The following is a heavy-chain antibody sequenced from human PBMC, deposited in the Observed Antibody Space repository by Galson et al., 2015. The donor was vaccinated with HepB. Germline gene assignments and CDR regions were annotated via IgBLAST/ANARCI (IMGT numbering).Heavy chain of an antibody. Sequence: TLSLTCTVSGGSISSGGYYWSWIRQHPGKGLEWIGYIYYSGSTYYNPSLKSRVTISVDASKNQFSLKLSSVTAADTAVYYCARVNSRIPFFDYWGQGTLVTVSS. J-gene: IGHJ4*02. CDR1: GGSISSGGYY. D-gene: IGHD2-15*01. V-gene: IGHV4-31*03. CDR2: IYYSGST. CDR3: ARVNSRIPFFDY.